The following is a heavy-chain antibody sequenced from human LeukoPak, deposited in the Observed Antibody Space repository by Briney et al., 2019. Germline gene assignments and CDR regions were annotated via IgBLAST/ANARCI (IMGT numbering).Heavy chain of an antibody. D-gene: IGHD2-2*01. Sequence: ASVMVSCKASGYTFTGYYMHWVRQAPGQGLEWMGWINPNSGGTNYAQKCQGRVTMTRDTSISAAYMELSRLRSDDTAVYYCASNIVVAYDAFDIWGQGTMVTVSS. J-gene: IGHJ3*02. V-gene: IGHV1-2*02. CDR1: GYTFTGYY. CDR2: INPNSGGT. CDR3: ASNIVVAYDAFDI.